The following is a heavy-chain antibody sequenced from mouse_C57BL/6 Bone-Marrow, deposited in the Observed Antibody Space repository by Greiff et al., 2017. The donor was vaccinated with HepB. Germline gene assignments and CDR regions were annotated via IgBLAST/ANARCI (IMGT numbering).Heavy chain of an antibody. CDR3: ARRGSRAWFAY. Sequence: EVQLQQSGGGLVKPGGSLKLSCAASGFTFCDYGMHWVRQPPEKGLERVAYISSGSSTIYYADTVKGRFTISRDNAKNTLFLEMTSLRSADTAMYYCARRGSRAWFAYWGRGTMVTVSA. CDR2: ISSGSSTI. J-gene: IGHJ3*01. D-gene: IGHD1-1*01. V-gene: IGHV5-17*01. CDR1: GFTFCDYG.